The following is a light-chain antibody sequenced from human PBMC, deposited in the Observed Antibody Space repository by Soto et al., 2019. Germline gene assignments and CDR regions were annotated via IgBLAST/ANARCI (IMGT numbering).Light chain of an antibody. V-gene: IGKV1-8*01. CDR3: QQYYSYPRT. CDR1: QGISSY. CDR2: AAS. Sequence: AIRMTQSPSSFSASTGDRVTITCRASQGISSYLAWYQQKPGKAPKLLIYAASTFQSGVPSRFSGSGSVTDFTLTISCLQSEDFATYYCQQYYSYPRTFGQGTKVEIK. J-gene: IGKJ1*01.